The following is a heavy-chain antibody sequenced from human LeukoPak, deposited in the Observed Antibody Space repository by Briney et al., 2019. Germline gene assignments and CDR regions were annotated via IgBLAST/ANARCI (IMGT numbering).Heavy chain of an antibody. CDR3: ANSRGHGSGNL. CDR1: GFNVGSNY. V-gene: IGHV3-53*01. CDR2: IYRGGAT. J-gene: IGHJ5*02. D-gene: IGHD3-10*01. Sequence: PGGSLRLSCAASGFNVGSNYMSWVRQTPGKGLEWVSVIYRGGATYYADSVKGRFTLSRDNSKNTVYLQMDSLRAEDTAVYYCANSRGHGSGNLWGQGTLVTVSS.